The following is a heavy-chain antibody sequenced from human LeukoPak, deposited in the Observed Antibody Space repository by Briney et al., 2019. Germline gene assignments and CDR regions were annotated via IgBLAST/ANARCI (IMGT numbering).Heavy chain of an antibody. CDR1: GLTFSNAW. J-gene: IGHJ4*02. CDR3: TTLTWRRFDY. V-gene: IGHV3-15*01. Sequence: GGSLRLSCAASGLTFSNAWMSWVRQAPGKGPEWVGRIKSKTDGETTDYAAPVKGRFTISRDDSKNTLYLQMSSLKIEDTAVYYCTTLTWRRFDYWGQGTLVTVSS. CDR2: IKSKTDGETT. D-gene: IGHD5-12*01.